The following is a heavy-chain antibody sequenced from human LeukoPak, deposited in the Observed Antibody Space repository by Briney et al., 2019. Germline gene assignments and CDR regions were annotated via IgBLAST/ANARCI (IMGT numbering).Heavy chain of an antibody. D-gene: IGHD6-6*01. V-gene: IGHV4-38-2*02. Sequence: SETLSLTCTVSGYSISSGYYWGWIRQPPGKGLEWIGSIYHSGSTYYNPSLKSRVTISVDTSKNQFSLKLSSVTAADTAVYYCAREGSVAARYPPYCGYWGQGTLVTVSS. J-gene: IGHJ4*02. CDR3: AREGSVAARYPPYCGY. CDR1: GYSISSGYY. CDR2: IYHSGST.